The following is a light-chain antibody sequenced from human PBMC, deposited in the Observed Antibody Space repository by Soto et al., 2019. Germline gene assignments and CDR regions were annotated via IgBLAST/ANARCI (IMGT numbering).Light chain of an antibody. Sequence: QSGLTQPLSVSGSPGQSVTISYTGTSSDVGGYNYVSWYQQHPGKAPKLMIYDVSKRPSGVPDRFSGSKSGNTASLTISGLQAEDEADYYCCSYAGSYTFVFGTGTKVTVL. CDR3: CSYAGSYTFV. V-gene: IGLV2-11*01. J-gene: IGLJ1*01. CDR2: DVS. CDR1: SSDVGGYNY.